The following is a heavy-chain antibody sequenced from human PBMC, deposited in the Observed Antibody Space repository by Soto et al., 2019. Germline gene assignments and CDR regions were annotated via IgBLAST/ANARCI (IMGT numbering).Heavy chain of an antibody. V-gene: IGHV3-21*01. J-gene: IGHJ6*03. CDR2: ISSSSEDI. CDR3: ARGVFLEPTYYMNV. Sequence: EVQLVESGGGLVKPGGSLRLLCAASEFTFSSYRMNWVRRAPGKGLEWVSSISSSSEDIYYAESVKGRFTASRDKAKKSLYLRINSLRADDTAVYYCARGVFLEPTYYMNVWGKGTTVTV. CDR1: EFTFSSYR. D-gene: IGHD3-3*01.